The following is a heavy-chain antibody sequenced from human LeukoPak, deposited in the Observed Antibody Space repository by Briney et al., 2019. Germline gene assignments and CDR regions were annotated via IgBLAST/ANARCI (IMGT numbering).Heavy chain of an antibody. CDR3: ARGEGENSSGYGY. Sequence: PSETLSLTCAVYGGSFSGYYWSWIRQPPGKGLEWIGEINHSGSTNYNPSLKSRVTISVDTSKNQFSLKLSSVTAADMAVYYCARGEGENSSGYGYWGQGTLVTVSS. V-gene: IGHV4-34*01. D-gene: IGHD3-22*01. CDR1: GGSFSGYY. CDR2: INHSGST. J-gene: IGHJ4*02.